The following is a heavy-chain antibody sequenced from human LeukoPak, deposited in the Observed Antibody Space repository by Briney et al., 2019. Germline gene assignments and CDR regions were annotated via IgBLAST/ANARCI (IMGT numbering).Heavy chain of an antibody. CDR2: ISSSNNYI. J-gene: IGHJ5*02. Sequence: GGSLRLSCAASGFTFSNYNMNWVRQAPGKGLEWVSSISSSNNYIYYADSVKGRFTISRDNAKNSLYLQMNSLRDEDTAVYYCARGRGAVDPWGQGTLVTVSS. V-gene: IGHV3-21*01. D-gene: IGHD1-26*01. CDR1: GFTFSNYN. CDR3: ARGRGAVDP.